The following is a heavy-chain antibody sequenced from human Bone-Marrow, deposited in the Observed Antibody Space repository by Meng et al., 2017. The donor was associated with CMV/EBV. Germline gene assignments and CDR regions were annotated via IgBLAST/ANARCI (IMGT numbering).Heavy chain of an antibody. CDR3: ARKGRNYYFLDS. CDR2: ILYDGSIE. Sequence: GGSLRLSCAASGFTFSDYYMSWIRQAPGKGLEWVAVILYDGSIEFYADSVKGRFTISRDNSRTTLYLQMNRLRPEDTAVYYCARKGRNYYFLDSWGQGTMVTVSS. CDR1: GFTFSDYY. D-gene: IGHD3-22*01. J-gene: IGHJ4*02. V-gene: IGHV3-30-3*01.